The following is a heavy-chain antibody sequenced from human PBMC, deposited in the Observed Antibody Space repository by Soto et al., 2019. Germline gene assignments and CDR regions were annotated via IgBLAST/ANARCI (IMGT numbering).Heavy chain of an antibody. CDR1: GYTFTSYD. CDR2: MNPNSGNT. CDR3: ARVLSWASYYDFWSGYYNYYYYGMDV. D-gene: IGHD3-3*01. Sequence: GESLKISCKGSGYTFTSYDINWVRQATGQGLEWMGWMNPNSGNTGYAQKFQGRVTMTRNTSISTAYMELSSLRSEDTAVYYCARVLSWASYYDFWSGYYNYYYYGMDVWGQGTTVTVSS. J-gene: IGHJ6*02. V-gene: IGHV1-8*01.